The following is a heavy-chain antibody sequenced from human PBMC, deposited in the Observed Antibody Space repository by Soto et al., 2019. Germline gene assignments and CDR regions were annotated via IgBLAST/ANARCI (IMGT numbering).Heavy chain of an antibody. CDR3: ARGYDTALAPIF. V-gene: IGHV4-34*01. CDR1: GGSFSSYH. CDR2: INHLTTT. D-gene: IGHD5-18*01. Sequence: SETLSLTCAVYGGSFSSYHWSWIRQTPGKGLGWIGEINHLTTTNYNPSLKSRVIISLDTPKNQFSLKLSSVTAADTAVYYCARGYDTALAPIFWGQGILVTVSS. J-gene: IGHJ4*02.